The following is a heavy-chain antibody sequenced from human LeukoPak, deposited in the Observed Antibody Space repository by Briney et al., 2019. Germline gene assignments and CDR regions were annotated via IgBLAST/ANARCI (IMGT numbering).Heavy chain of an antibody. CDR3: AKVGED. CDR2: IRYNGNNQ. D-gene: IGHD3-10*01. Sequence: GGSLRLSCAASGFTFNNYGMHWVRQAPGKGLEWVAFIRYNGNNQYYADSVKGRFTISRDNSKNTLYLQMNSLRAEDTAVYYCAKVGEDWGQGTLVTVSS. V-gene: IGHV3-30*02. CDR1: GFTFNNYG. J-gene: IGHJ1*01.